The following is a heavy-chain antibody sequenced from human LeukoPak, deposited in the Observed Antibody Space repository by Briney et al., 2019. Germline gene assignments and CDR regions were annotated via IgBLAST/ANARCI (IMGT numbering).Heavy chain of an antibody. CDR1: AYRFSDYY. CDR3: ARGWRINSSGGFVDP. Sequence: GASVKVSCMASAYRFSDYYLHWVRQAPGQGLQWMGWISPNSGGTNYAQKFQGRVTMTRDTSISTVYMELNRLTSDATAVYYCARGWRINSSGGFVDPWGQGTLATVSS. D-gene: IGHD6-6*01. J-gene: IGHJ5*02. V-gene: IGHV1-2*02. CDR2: ISPNSGGT.